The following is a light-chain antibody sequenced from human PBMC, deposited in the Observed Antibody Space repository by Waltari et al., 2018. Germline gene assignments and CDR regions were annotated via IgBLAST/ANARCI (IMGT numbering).Light chain of an antibody. CDR2: GAS. CDR1: QSVSPN. V-gene: IGKV3-15*01. J-gene: IGKJ4*01. Sequence: EIVLTQSPATLSVSPGETATLSCRASQSVSPNLAWYQQNPGQTPRLLISGASTRAPGIPARFSGSWSGTEFTLTISSLQSEDFAVYYCQQYKNWPLTFGGGTKVEIK. CDR3: QQYKNWPLT.